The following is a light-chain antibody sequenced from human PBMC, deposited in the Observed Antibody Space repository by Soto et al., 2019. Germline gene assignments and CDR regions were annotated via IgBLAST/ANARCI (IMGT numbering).Light chain of an antibody. V-gene: IGKV3-20*01. CDR2: GTS. J-gene: IGKJ1*01. CDR3: QNYSRTLPWT. CDR1: QTVGTNF. Sequence: EIVLTQSPGTLSLSPGETATLSCRASQTVGTNFLAWYQQKPGQAPRLLMFGTSNRATDIPDRFGGSGSGTDFTLTISRLEPEDVAVYYCQNYSRTLPWTFGQGTKVEIK.